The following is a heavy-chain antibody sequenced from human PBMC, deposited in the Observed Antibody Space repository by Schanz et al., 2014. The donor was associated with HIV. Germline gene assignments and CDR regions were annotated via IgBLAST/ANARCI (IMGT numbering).Heavy chain of an antibody. V-gene: IGHV3-23*04. CDR2: ISGSGGTT. CDR1: GFPFSSSV. D-gene: IGHD5-12*01. J-gene: IGHJ4*02. Sequence: EVQLVESGGALVQPGGSLRLSCVVSGFPFSSSVMSWVRQAPGKGMEWVSSISGSGGTTDYADSVKGRFTISRANSKNTLYLQMNSLRVEDTAVYHCVRDQSLWGSGYTYFDHWGQGTQVTVSS. CDR3: VRDQSLWGSGYTYFDH.